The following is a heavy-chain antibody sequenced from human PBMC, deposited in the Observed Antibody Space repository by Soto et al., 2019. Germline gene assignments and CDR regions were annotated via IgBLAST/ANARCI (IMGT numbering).Heavy chain of an antibody. V-gene: IGHV5-51*01. Sequence: GESQKISCKASGYSFKSYWIGWVRQMPGKGLEWMGIIYPGDSETRYSPSFQGQVTISADKSSSSAFLQWSSLKASDTAMYYCARGGQWLRNSFDPWGLGTLGTVSS. CDR1: GYSFKSYW. D-gene: IGHD5-12*01. CDR3: ARGGQWLRNSFDP. J-gene: IGHJ5*02. CDR2: IYPGDSET.